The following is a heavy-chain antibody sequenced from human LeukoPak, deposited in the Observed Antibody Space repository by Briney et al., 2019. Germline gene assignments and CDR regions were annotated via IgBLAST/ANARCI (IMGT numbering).Heavy chain of an antibody. CDR3: ARDHCSSTSCYFDY. Sequence: PSETLSLTCTVSGGSISNYYWSWIRQPPGKGLEWIGYIYYSGSTNYNPSLKSRVTISVDTSKNQFSLKLSSVTAADTAVYYCARDHCSSTSCYFDYWGQGTLVTVSS. J-gene: IGHJ4*02. CDR2: IYYSGST. V-gene: IGHV4-59*01. D-gene: IGHD2-2*01. CDR1: GGSISNYY.